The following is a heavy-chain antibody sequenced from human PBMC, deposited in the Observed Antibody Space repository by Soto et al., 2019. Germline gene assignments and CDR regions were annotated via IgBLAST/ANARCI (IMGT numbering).Heavy chain of an antibody. J-gene: IGHJ4*02. Sequence: PGGSLRLSCAASGFTFSSYSMNWVRQAPGKGLEWVSYISSSSTIYYADSVKGRFTISRDNAKNSLYLQMNSLRAEDTAVYYCARVRAATYYFDYWGQGTLVTVSS. V-gene: IGHV3-48*01. CDR1: GFTFSSYS. D-gene: IGHD2-15*01. CDR2: ISSSSTI. CDR3: ARVRAATYYFDY.